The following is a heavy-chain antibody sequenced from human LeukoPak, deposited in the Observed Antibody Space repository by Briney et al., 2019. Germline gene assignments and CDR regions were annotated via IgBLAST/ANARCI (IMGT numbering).Heavy chain of an antibody. CDR1: GGSISGLY. CDR3: ARFSRDAVSTPYYLNY. D-gene: IGHD5/OR15-5a*01. J-gene: IGHJ4*02. V-gene: IGHV4-59*11. CDR2: INYTGST. Sequence: PSETLSLTCSVSGGSISGLYWTWIRQPPGKGLEWIGYINYTGSTNYNPSLRSRVTISLDTSKDQFSLNLSSVTAADTAVYYCARFSRDAVSTPYYLNYWGQGTLVTVSS.